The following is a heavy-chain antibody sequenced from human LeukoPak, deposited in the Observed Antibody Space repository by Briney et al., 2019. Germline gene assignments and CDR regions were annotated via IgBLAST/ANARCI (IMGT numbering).Heavy chain of an antibody. D-gene: IGHD3-10*01. CDR2: IKQDESDI. V-gene: IGHV3-7*01. Sequence: GGSLRLSCAASGFLFGDYWMSWVRQAPEKGLGWVGMIKQDESDIQYVDSVKDRFTISRDNAKNSLYLQMDSLRAEDTAVYYCARDILRVRVTLYFDYWGQGNLVTVSS. CDR3: ARDILRVRVTLYFDY. J-gene: IGHJ4*02. CDR1: GFLFGDYW.